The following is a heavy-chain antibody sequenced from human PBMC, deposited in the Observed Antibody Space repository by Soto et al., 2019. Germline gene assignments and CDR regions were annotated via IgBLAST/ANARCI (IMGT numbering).Heavy chain of an antibody. Sequence: GGSLRLSCAASGFTFSRYWMNWVRQAPGKGLEWVANIKQDGTEKNYVDSVKGRFTISRDNARNSLYLQMDSLRAEDTAVYFCARGDTPMITGMDSFDIWGQGTMVTV. CDR2: IKQDGTEK. CDR1: GFTFSRYW. J-gene: IGHJ3*02. CDR3: ARGDTPMITGMDSFDI. D-gene: IGHD5-18*01. V-gene: IGHV3-7*01.